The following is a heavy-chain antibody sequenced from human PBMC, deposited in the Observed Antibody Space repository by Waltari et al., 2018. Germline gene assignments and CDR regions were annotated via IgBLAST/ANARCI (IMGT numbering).Heavy chain of an antibody. J-gene: IGHJ5*02. D-gene: IGHD6-13*01. CDR1: GYTFTSYA. CDR2: INTNTGNP. V-gene: IGHV7-4-1*02. CDR3: AREFLAAGTNWFDP. Sequence: QVQLVQSGAEVKKPGASVKVSCKVSGYTFTSYAMNWVRQAPGQGLEWMGWINTNTGNPTYAQGFTGRFVFSLDTSVSTAYLQISSLKAEDTAVYYCAREFLAAGTNWFDPWGQGTLVTVSS.